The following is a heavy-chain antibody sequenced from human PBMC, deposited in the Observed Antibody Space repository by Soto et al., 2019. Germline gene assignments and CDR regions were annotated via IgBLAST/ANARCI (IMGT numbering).Heavy chain of an antibody. D-gene: IGHD3-10*01. CDR2: VSGGGDMT. CDR3: ARGDRGGSGSPASYYCSGLDV. Sequence: DVQLLESGGHLVQPGGSLRLSCAASGFTFSSYAMSWVRQAPGKGLEWVSSVSGGGDMTYYSDSVKGRFTISRDNSNNALFLQMNSLRIEDTALYYCARGDRGGSGSPASYYCSGLDVWGQGTTVTVS. V-gene: IGHV3-23*01. CDR1: GFTFSSYA. J-gene: IGHJ6*02.